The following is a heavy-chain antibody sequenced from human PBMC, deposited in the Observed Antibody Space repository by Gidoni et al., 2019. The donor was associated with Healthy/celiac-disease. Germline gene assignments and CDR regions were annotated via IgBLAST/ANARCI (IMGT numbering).Heavy chain of an antibody. CDR3: AKVRKAYSSGWPYFDY. CDR2: ISWNSGSI. J-gene: IGHJ4*02. CDR1: GFTFDDYA. D-gene: IGHD6-19*01. V-gene: IGHV3-9*01. Sequence: EVQLVESGGGLVQPGRSLRLSCAASGFTFDDYAMHWVRQAPGKGLEWVSGISWNSGSIGYADSVKGRFTISRDNAKNSLYLQMNSLRAEDTALYYCAKVRKAYSSGWPYFDYWGQGTLVTVSS.